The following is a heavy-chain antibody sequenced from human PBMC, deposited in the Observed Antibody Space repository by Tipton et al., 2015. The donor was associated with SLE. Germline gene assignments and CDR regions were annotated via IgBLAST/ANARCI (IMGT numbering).Heavy chain of an antibody. V-gene: IGHV4-39*07. J-gene: IGHJ4*02. D-gene: IGHD5-24*01. CDR1: GGSISSSSYY. CDR2: IYYSGST. Sequence: TLSLTCSVSGGSISSSSYYWGWIRQPPGKGLEWIGSIYYSGSTYYNPSLKSRVTISVDTSKNQFSLKLSSVTAADTAVYYCARGDGYNFDYWGQGTLVTVPS. CDR3: ARGDGYNFDY.